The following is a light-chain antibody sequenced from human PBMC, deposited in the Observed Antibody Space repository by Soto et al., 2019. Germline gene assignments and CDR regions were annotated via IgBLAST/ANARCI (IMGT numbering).Light chain of an antibody. J-gene: IGLJ1*01. V-gene: IGLV2-23*01. Sequence: QSVLTQPASVSGSPGQSITISCTGTSSDVGNYNLVSWYQQHPGKAPKLMIYEGTKRPSGVSNRFSGSKSGNTASLTISGLQAEDEVDYYCCSYSGISFYVFGTGTMVTVL. CDR2: EGT. CDR1: SSDVGNYNL. CDR3: CSYSGISFYV.